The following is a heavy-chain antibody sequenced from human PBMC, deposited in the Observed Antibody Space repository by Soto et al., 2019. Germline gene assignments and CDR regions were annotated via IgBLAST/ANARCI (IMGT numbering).Heavy chain of an antibody. V-gene: IGHV5-51*01. CDR1: GYSFTSYW. D-gene: IGHD5-12*01. CDR2: IYPGDSDT. CDR3: ARHTEMARDGRAFDI. Sequence: GESLKISCKGSGYSFTSYWIGWVRQMPGKGLEWMGIIYPGDSDTRYSPSFQGQVTISADKSISTAYLQWSSLKASDTAMYYCARHTEMARDGRAFDIWGQGTMVTVSS. J-gene: IGHJ3*02.